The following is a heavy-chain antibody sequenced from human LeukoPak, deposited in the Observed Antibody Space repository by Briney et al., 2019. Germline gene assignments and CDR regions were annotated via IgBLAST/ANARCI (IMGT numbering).Heavy chain of an antibody. CDR2: ISSSSSYI. CDR1: GFTFSTYG. Sequence: PGGSLRLSCAASGFTFSTYGMHWVRQAPGKGLEWVSSISSSSSYIYYADSVKGRFTISRDNAKNSLYLQMNSLRAEDTAVYYCARGGSSTSLNYWGQGTLVTVSS. D-gene: IGHD2-2*01. CDR3: ARGGSSTSLNY. V-gene: IGHV3-21*01. J-gene: IGHJ4*02.